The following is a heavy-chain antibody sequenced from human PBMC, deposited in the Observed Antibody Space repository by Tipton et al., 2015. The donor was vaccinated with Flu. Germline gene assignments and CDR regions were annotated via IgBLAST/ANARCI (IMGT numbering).Heavy chain of an antibody. Sequence: SLRLSCAVSGFTFDDFAMHWVRHTPGKGLEWVSGISWHSDRTLYSDSVKGRFTISRDNAKNSLYLQMDRLRAEDTALYYCAKDRGLAAGVYDAWGQGTLVTVSS. J-gene: IGHJ5*02. D-gene: IGHD2/OR15-2a*01. V-gene: IGHV3-9*01. CDR3: AKDRGLAAGVYDA. CDR1: GFTFDDFA. CDR2: ISWHSDRT.